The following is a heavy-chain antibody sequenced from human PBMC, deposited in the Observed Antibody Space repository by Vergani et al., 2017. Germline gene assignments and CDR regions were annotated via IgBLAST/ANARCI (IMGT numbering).Heavy chain of an antibody. CDR1: GGSITSSSYY. CDR2: IYHSGGA. D-gene: IGHD3-10*01. J-gene: IGHJ4*02. V-gene: IGHV4-39*07. Sequence: QLHLQESGPGLVKPSETLSLTCTVSGGSITSSSYYWGWIRQPPGKGLEWIGNIYHSGGAYYNPSLKGRVTISVDTSKNQFSLEVTSVTAADTAVYYCARSVVRALDYWGQGTLVTVSS. CDR3: ARSVVRALDY.